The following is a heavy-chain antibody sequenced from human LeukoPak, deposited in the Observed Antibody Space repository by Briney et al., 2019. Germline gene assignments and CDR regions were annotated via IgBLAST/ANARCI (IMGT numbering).Heavy chain of an antibody. D-gene: IGHD3-22*01. Sequence: PSQTLSLTCTVSGGSISSGDYYWSWIRPPPGKGLEWIGYIYYSGSTYYNPSHKSRVTISVYTSKNQFSLKLSSVTAADTAVYYCARAGDYDSSGYYYAYWGQGTLVAVSS. CDR3: ARAGDYDSSGYYYAY. CDR1: GGSISSGDYY. J-gene: IGHJ4*02. CDR2: IYYSGST. V-gene: IGHV4-30-4*01.